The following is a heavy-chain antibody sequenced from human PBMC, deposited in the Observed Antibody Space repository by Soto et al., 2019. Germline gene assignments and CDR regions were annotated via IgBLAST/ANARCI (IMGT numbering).Heavy chain of an antibody. CDR2: ISSSSSYI. Sequence: GGSLRLSCAASGFTFSSYSMNWVRQAPGKGLEWVSSISSSSSYIYYADSVKGRFTISRDNAKNSLYLHMNTLRAEDTAVYYCARDRPNYYGSGSFDYWGQGTLVTVSS. CDR1: GFTFSSYS. CDR3: ARDRPNYYGSGSFDY. D-gene: IGHD3-10*01. V-gene: IGHV3-21*01. J-gene: IGHJ4*02.